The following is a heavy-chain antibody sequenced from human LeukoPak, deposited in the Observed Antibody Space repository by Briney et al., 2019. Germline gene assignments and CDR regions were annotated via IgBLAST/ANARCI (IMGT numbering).Heavy chain of an antibody. CDR2: IYYSGST. CDR1: GGSISSYY. J-gene: IGHJ4*02. V-gene: IGHV4-59*01. CDR3: ARVRRNLSFDY. Sequence: SETLSLTCTVSGGSISSYYWSWIRQPPGKGLEWIGYIYYSGSTNYNPSLKSRVTISVDTSKNQFSLKLSSVTAADTAVYYCARVRRNLSFDYWGQGTLVTVPS. D-gene: IGHD1-14*01.